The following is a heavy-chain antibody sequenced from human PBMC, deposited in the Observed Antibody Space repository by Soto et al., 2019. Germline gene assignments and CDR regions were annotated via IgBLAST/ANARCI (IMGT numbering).Heavy chain of an antibody. CDR1: GGSISSYD. CDR3: ARAAGYSYPPFY. CDR2: IYYSGST. Sequence: SETLSLTCTVSGGSISSYDWSWIRQPPGKGLEWIGYIYYSGSTNYNPSLKSRVTISVDTSKNQFSLKLSSVTAADTAVYYCARAAGYSYPPFYWGQGTLVTVSS. J-gene: IGHJ4*02. V-gene: IGHV4-59*01. D-gene: IGHD5-18*01.